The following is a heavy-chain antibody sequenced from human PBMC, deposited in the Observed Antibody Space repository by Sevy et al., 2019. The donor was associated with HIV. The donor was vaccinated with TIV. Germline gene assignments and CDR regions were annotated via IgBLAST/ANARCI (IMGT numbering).Heavy chain of an antibody. Sequence: GGSLRLSCAASGFTFSSYAMHWVRQAPGKGLEWVAVISYDGSNKYYSDSVKGRFTISRDNSKNTLYLQMNSLRAEDSAVYYCARGRDGYNIDAIDIWGQGTMVTVSS. CDR3: ARGRDGYNIDAIDI. CDR1: GFTFSSYA. CDR2: ISYDGSNK. J-gene: IGHJ3*02. V-gene: IGHV3-30-3*01. D-gene: IGHD5-12*01.